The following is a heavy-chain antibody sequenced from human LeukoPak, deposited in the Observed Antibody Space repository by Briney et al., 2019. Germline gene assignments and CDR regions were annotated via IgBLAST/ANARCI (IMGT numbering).Heavy chain of an antibody. CDR1: GFTFSTYP. D-gene: IGHD2-8*02. Sequence: GGSLRLSCAASGFTFSTYPMSWVRQAPGKGLEWVSTISGGGGFTYYADSVKARFTISRDNSKNTLYLQMNSLRAEDTAVYYCAKTGGAKYFQHWGQGTLVTVSS. CDR3: AKTGGAKYFQH. V-gene: IGHV3-23*01. J-gene: IGHJ1*01. CDR2: ISGGGGFT.